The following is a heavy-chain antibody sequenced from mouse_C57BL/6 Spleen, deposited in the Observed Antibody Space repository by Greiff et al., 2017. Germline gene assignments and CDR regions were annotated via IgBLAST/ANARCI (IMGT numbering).Heavy chain of an antibody. Sequence: VQLQQPGAELVKPGASVKLSCKASGYTFTSYWMHWVKQRPGQGLEWIGMIHPNSGSTNYNEKFKSKATLTVDKSSSTAYMQLSSLTSEDSAVYYCAITTVRFAYWGQGTLVTVSA. CDR1: GYTFTSYW. J-gene: IGHJ3*01. CDR2: IHPNSGST. CDR3: AITTVRFAY. V-gene: IGHV1-64*01. D-gene: IGHD1-1*01.